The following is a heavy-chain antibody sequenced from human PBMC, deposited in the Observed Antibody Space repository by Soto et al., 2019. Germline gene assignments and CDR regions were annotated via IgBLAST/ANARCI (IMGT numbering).Heavy chain of an antibody. Sequence: QVQLQESGPGLVKPSQTLSLTCTVSGGSISSGDSYWSWIRQPPGKGREGIGYIYYSGSTYYNPSLKSRVTISVDTSKNQFSLKLSSVTAADTAVYYCAMSYYDFWSGYFVAFDIWGQGTMVTVSS. J-gene: IGHJ3*02. V-gene: IGHV4-30-4*01. D-gene: IGHD3-3*01. CDR3: AMSYYDFWSGYFVAFDI. CDR1: GGSISSGDSY. CDR2: IYYSGST.